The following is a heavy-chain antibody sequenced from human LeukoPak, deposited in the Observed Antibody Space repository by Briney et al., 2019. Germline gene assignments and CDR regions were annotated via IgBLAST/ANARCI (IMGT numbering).Heavy chain of an antibody. J-gene: IGHJ4*02. Sequence: TGGSLRLSCAASGFTVSSNYMSWVRQAPGKGLEWVSVIYSGGTTSYADSVKGRFTISRDNSKNMLYLQMNSLRAEDTAVYYCAINYYGSGSYYRYWGQGTLVTVSS. CDR3: AINYYGSGSYYRY. D-gene: IGHD3-10*01. V-gene: IGHV3-53*01. CDR2: IYSGGTT. CDR1: GFTVSSNY.